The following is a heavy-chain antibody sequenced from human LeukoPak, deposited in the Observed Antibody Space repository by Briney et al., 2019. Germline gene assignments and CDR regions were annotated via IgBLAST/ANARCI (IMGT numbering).Heavy chain of an antibody. V-gene: IGHV3-7*01. J-gene: IGHJ4*02. CDR1: GFTFSSCW. CDR2: IKQDGSEK. D-gene: IGHD1-1*01. CDR3: ARGLERRLLLDY. Sequence: AGGSLRLSCAASGFTFSSCWMSWVRQAPGKGLEWVANIKQDGSEKYYVDSVKGRFTISRDNAKNSLYLQMNSLRAEDTAVYYCARGLERRLLLDYWGQGTLVTVSS.